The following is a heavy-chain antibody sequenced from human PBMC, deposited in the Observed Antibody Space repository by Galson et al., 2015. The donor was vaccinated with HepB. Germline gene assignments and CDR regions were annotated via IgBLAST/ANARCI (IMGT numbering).Heavy chain of an antibody. CDR3: AGDGRITMVRGVIDY. J-gene: IGHJ4*02. Sequence: SLRLSCAASGFTFGTYDMHWVRQAPGKGLEWVAVIWYDGSEYYVDSVKGRFTISRDNSKNTLYLQMNSLRAEDTAVYYCAGDGRITMVRGVIDYWGQGTLVTVSS. V-gene: IGHV3-33*01. CDR2: IWYDGSE. D-gene: IGHD3-10*01. CDR1: GFTFGTYD.